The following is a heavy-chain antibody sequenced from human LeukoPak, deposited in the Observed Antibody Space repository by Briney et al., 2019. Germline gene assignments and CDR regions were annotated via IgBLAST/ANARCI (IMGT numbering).Heavy chain of an antibody. CDR1: GGSFSGYY. V-gene: IGHV4-34*01. CDR2: INHSGST. CDR3: ARGRVDIVVVVAAPRDYYYGMDV. D-gene: IGHD2-15*01. J-gene: IGHJ6*04. Sequence: SETLSLTCAVYGGSFSGYYWSWIRQPPGKGLEWIGEINHSGSTNYNPSLKSRVTISVDTSKNQFSLKLSSVTAADTAVYYCARGRVDIVVVVAAPRDYYYGMDVWGKATTVTVSS.